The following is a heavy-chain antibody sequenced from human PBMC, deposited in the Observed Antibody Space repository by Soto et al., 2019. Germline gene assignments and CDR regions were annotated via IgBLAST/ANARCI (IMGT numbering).Heavy chain of an antibody. CDR3: ARQIYDSDTGPNFQYYFDS. D-gene: IGHD3-22*01. CDR2: IDPSDSQT. J-gene: IGHJ4*02. CDR1: EYRFNSYW. V-gene: IGHV5-10-1*01. Sequence: GESLKISCKGSEYRFNSYWIGWVRQKPGKGLEWMGRIDPSDSQTYYSPSFRGHVTISATKSITTVFLQWSSLRASDTAMYYCARQIYDSDTGPNFQYYFDSWGQGTPVTVSS.